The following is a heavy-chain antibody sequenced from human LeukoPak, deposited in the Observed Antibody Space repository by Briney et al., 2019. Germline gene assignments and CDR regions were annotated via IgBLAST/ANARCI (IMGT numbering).Heavy chain of an antibody. Sequence: SVKVSCKASGGTFRSYAISWVRQAPGQGLEWMGRIIPIFGTANYAQKFQGRVTITTDESTSTAYMELSSLRSEDTAVYYCARGRDFSSNYYYYYMDVWGKGTTVTVSS. D-gene: IGHD3-3*01. CDR3: ARGRDFSSNYYYYYMDV. CDR2: IIPIFGTA. J-gene: IGHJ6*03. CDR1: GGTFRSYA. V-gene: IGHV1-69*05.